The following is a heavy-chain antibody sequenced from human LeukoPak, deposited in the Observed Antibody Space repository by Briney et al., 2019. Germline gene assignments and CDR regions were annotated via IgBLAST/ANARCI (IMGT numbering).Heavy chain of an antibody. J-gene: IGHJ3*02. V-gene: IGHV3-23*01. D-gene: IGHD3-3*01. Sequence: GGSLRLSCAASGFTFSSYAMSWVRQAPGKGLEWVSAISGSGGSTYYADSVKGRFTISRDNSKNTLYLQMNSLRAEDTAVYYSAKDPPPLRFLEWSADAFDIWGQGTMVTVSS. CDR3: AKDPPPLRFLEWSADAFDI. CDR1: GFTFSSYA. CDR2: ISGSGGST.